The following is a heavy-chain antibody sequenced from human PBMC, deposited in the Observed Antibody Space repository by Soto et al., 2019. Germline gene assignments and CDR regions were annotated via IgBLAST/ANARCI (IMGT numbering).Heavy chain of an antibody. CDR3: ARDRRYCSGGSSYLRYFDY. Sequence: GGSLRLSCAASGFTFSSYWMTWVRQAPGKGLEWVANIKHDGSEKYYVDSVKGRFTISRDNAKNSLYLQMNSLRAEDTAVYYCARDRRYCSGGSSYLRYFDYWGQGTLVTVSS. CDR1: GFTFSSYW. J-gene: IGHJ4*02. CDR2: IKHDGSEK. D-gene: IGHD2-15*01. V-gene: IGHV3-7*01.